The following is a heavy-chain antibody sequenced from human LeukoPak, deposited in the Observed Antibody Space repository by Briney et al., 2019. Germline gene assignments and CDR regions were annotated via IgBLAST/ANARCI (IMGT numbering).Heavy chain of an antibody. CDR3: ARGPALRFLEWLPKEDNWFDP. D-gene: IGHD3-3*01. CDR2: IYYSGST. V-gene: IGHV4-39*07. J-gene: IGHJ5*02. CDR1: GGSISSSSYY. Sequence: SETLSLTCTVSGGSISSSSYYWGWIRQPPGKGLEWIGSIYYSGSTYYDPSLKSRVTISVDTSKNQFSLKLSSVTAADTAVYYCARGPALRFLEWLPKEDNWFDPWGQGTLVTVSS.